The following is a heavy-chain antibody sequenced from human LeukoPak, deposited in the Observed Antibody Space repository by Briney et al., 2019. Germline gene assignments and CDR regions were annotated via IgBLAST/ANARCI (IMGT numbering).Heavy chain of an antibody. CDR2: INPNSGGT. CDR3: AREGLHGDYLDY. CDR1: GYTFTGYY. J-gene: IGHJ4*02. Sequence: ASVKVSCRASGYTFTGYYMHWVRQAPGQGLEWMGWINPNSGGTNYAQKFQGRVTMTRDTSISTAYMELSRLRSDDTAVYYCAREGLHGDYLDYWGQGTLVTVSS. D-gene: IGHD4-17*01. V-gene: IGHV1-2*02.